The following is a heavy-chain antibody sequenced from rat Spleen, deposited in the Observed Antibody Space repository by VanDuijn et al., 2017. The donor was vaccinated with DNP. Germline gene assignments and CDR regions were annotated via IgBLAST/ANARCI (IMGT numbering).Heavy chain of an antibody. J-gene: IGHJ2*01. V-gene: IGHV5-7*01. CDR3: ARPDY. CDR1: GFTFSDYN. CDR2: ISYDGSDS. Sequence: QLVESGGGLVQPGRSLKLSCAASGFTFSDYNMAWVRQAPKRGLEWVATISYDGSDSYYRDSVKGRFTVSRDNPKSTLSLQMDSLRSEDTATYYCARPDYWGQGVMVTVSS.